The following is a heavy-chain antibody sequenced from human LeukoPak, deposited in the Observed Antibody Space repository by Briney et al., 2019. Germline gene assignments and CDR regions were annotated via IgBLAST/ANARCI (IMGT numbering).Heavy chain of an antibody. CDR2: IKQDGSEK. J-gene: IGHJ4*02. CDR1: GFTFSNYR. CDR3: ARDYRSSSGRSIDY. D-gene: IGHD6-6*01. V-gene: IGHV3-7*01. Sequence: GGSLRLSCAASGFTFSNYRMSWVRQAPGKGLEWEANIKQDGSEKYYVDSVKGRFTVSRDNAKNSLYLQMNNLRAEDTSVYYCARDYRSSSGRSIDYWGQGTLVTVSS.